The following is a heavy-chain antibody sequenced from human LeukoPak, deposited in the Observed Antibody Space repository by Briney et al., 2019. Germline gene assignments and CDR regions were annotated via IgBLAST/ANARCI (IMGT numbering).Heavy chain of an antibody. V-gene: IGHV3-23*01. CDR1: GFTFSSYA. D-gene: IGHD3-3*01. CDR3: AKVKGVTIFGVVPGAFDI. Sequence: GGSLRLSCAASGFTFSSYAMSWVRQAPGKGLEWVSAISGSGSSTYYADSVKGRFTISRDNSKNTLYLQMNSLRAEDTAVYYCAKVKGVTIFGVVPGAFDIWGQGTMVTVSS. J-gene: IGHJ3*02. CDR2: ISGSGSST.